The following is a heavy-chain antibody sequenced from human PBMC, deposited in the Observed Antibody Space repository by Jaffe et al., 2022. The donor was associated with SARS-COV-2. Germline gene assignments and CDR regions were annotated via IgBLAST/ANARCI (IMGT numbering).Heavy chain of an antibody. Sequence: EVQLLESGGGLVQPGGSLRLSCAASGFTFTTYGMSWVRQAPGKGLEWVSSISGSGANTYYTDSVKGRFTISRDSSKNALYLQMTSLRAEDTAVYYCARFSGYDPYYYYGFDVWGQGTTVTVSS. D-gene: IGHD5-12*01. J-gene: IGHJ6*02. V-gene: IGHV3-23*01. CDR3: ARFSGYDPYYYYGFDV. CDR2: ISGSGANT. CDR1: GFTFTTYG.